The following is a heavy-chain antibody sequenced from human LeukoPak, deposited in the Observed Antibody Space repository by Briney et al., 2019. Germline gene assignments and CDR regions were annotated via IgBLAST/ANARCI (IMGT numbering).Heavy chain of an antibody. J-gene: IGHJ4*02. V-gene: IGHV3-30*02. CDR1: GFTFRNYG. CDR3: ARVITVVSARMAFDY. CDR2: VRYDGSIH. D-gene: IGHD2-15*01. Sequence: GGSLRLSCIASGFTFRNYGMHWVRQAPGKGLEWVASVRYDGSIHNYVDSVKGRFTISRENSKSTLFLQMDSLRTEDTAVYYCARVITVVSARMAFDYWGQGTLVAVSS.